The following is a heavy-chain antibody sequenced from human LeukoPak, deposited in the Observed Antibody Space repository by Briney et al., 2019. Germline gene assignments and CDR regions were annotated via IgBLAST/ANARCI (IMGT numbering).Heavy chain of an antibody. Sequence: TSSETLSLTCAVYGVSFSGYYWIWIRQPPGKGLEWIGEINHSGSTNYNPSLKSRVTISVDTSKNQFSLKLSSVTAADTAVYYCARGTMVRGVLFDCCGQGTLVTVSS. CDR3: ARGTMVRGVLFDC. CDR1: GVSFSGYY. D-gene: IGHD3-10*01. J-gene: IGHJ4*02. CDR2: INHSGST. V-gene: IGHV4-34*01.